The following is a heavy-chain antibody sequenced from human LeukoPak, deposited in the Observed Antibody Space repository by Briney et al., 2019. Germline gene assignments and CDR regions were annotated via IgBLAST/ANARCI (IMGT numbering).Heavy chain of an antibody. V-gene: IGHV4-34*01. CDR2: INHSGST. D-gene: IGHD3-10*01. CDR1: GGSFSGYY. J-gene: IGHJ5*02. CDR3: ARGMRYYSAFDP. Sequence: SETLSLTCAVYGGSFSGYYWSWIRQPPGKGLEWIGEINHSGSTNYNPSLKSRVTISVDTSKNQFSLKLSSVTAADTAVYYCARGMRYYSAFDPWGQGTLVTVSS.